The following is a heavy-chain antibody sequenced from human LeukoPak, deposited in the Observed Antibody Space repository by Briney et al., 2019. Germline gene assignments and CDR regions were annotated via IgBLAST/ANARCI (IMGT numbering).Heavy chain of an antibody. V-gene: IGHV3-30*18. CDR2: IVYDGSHQ. D-gene: IGHD3-10*01. CDR3: VKGSGTNDYGMDT. Sequence: GGSLRLSCAASGYTFNRCGMHWVRQAPGKGLEWVAVIVYDGSHQYYTDSVKGRFTISRDNSKNTVFLQMDSLSAEDTGVYYRVKGSGTNDYGMDTWGQGTTVTVPS. CDR1: GYTFNRCG. J-gene: IGHJ6*02.